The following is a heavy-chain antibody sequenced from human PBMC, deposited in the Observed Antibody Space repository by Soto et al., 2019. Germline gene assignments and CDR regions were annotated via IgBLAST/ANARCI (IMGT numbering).Heavy chain of an antibody. CDR1: GGSISSGGYS. J-gene: IGHJ4*02. Sequence: QLQLQESGSGLVKPSQTLSLTCAVSGGSISSGGYSWDWIRQPPGKGLEWIGYMYHSGSTYYNPSLKSRVTISIDRPKNQFSLKLSSASAADTAVYYWARVPDYSSQGILVTVSS. CDR3: ARVPDY. D-gene: IGHD2-2*01. V-gene: IGHV4-30-2*01. CDR2: MYHSGST.